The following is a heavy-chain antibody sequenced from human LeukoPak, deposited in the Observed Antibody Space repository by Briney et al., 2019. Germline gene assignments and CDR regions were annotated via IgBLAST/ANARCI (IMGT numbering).Heavy chain of an antibody. D-gene: IGHD6-13*01. Sequence: SETLSLTCTVSGGSISSYYWSWIRQPPGKGLEWIGYIYYSGSTNYNPSLKSRVTISVDTSKNQFSLKLSSVTAADTAVYYCARVYRGSSSSSSIIDYWGQGTLVTVSS. CDR2: IYYSGST. CDR3: ARVYRGSSSSSSIIDY. V-gene: IGHV4-59*01. J-gene: IGHJ4*02. CDR1: GGSISSYY.